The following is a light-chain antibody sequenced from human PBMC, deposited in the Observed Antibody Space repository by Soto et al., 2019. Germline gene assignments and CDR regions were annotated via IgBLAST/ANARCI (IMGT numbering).Light chain of an antibody. CDR1: QSVSSN. CDR3: QQYNNWPQT. J-gene: IGKJ1*01. Sequence: EIVMTQSPATLSVPPGERATLSCRASQSVSSNLAWYQQNPGQAPRLLSYHASTRATGSPARFSGSGSGTEFTLTISSLQSEDFAVYYCQQYNNWPQTFGQGTKVDIK. V-gene: IGKV3-15*01. CDR2: HAS.